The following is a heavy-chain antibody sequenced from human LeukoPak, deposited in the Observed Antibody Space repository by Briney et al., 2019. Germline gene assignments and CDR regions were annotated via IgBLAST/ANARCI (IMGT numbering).Heavy chain of an antibody. CDR2: ISWNSGSI. Sequence: PGGSLRLSCAASGFTFDDYAMHWVRQAPGKGLEWVSGISWNSGSIGYADSVKGRFTISRDNAKNSLYLQMNSLRAEDTALYYCARYITGDYYFDYWGQGTLVTVSS. J-gene: IGHJ4*02. D-gene: IGHD7-27*01. V-gene: IGHV3-9*01. CDR3: ARYITGDYYFDY. CDR1: GFTFDDYA.